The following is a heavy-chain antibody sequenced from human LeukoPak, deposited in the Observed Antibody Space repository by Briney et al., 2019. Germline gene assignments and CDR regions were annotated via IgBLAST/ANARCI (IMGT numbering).Heavy chain of an antibody. J-gene: IGHJ4*02. D-gene: IGHD5-24*01. CDR1: GGSISSGDYY. Sequence: PSETLSLTCTVSGGSISSGDYYWSWIRQPPGKGLEWIGYIYYSGSTNYNPSLKSRVTISVDTSKNQFSLKLSSVTAADTAVYYCARHRDGYIPYYFDYWGQGTLVTVSS. CDR2: IYYSGST. V-gene: IGHV4-61*08. CDR3: ARHRDGYIPYYFDY.